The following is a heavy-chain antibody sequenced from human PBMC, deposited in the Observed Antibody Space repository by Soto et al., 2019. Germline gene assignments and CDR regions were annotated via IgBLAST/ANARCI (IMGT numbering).Heavy chain of an antibody. Sequence: SVKVSCKASGGTFNRHGISWVRQAPGQGLEWMGGTIPVFGTPKYAQEFQGRVTVSVDKSTSTAYMELSSLRSEDTAVYYCARGLSDGFITYFDFYVMDVWGQGTAVTVSS. J-gene: IGHJ6*02. CDR3: ARGLSDGFITYFDFYVMDV. CDR1: GGTFNRHG. CDR2: TIPVFGTP. V-gene: IGHV1-69*06. D-gene: IGHD3-22*01.